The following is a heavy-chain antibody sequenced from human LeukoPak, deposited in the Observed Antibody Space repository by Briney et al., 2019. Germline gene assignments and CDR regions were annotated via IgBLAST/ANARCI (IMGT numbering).Heavy chain of an antibody. J-gene: IGHJ4*02. D-gene: IGHD2-15*01. Sequence: ASVKVSCKASGYTFTGYYMHWVRQAPGQGLEWMGWINPNSGGTNYAQKFQGRVTMTRDTSISTAYMEPSRLRSDDTAVYYCARENSDIVVVVAARRYFDYWGQGTLVTVSS. CDR2: INPNSGGT. V-gene: IGHV1-2*02. CDR3: ARENSDIVVVVAARRYFDY. CDR1: GYTFTGYY.